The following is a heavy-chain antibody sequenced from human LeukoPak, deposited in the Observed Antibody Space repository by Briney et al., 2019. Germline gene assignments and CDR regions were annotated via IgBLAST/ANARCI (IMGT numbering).Heavy chain of an antibody. J-gene: IGHJ6*03. CDR3: ARCSLRYNWNDHYYYMDV. Sequence: ASVKVSCKASGYTFTSYYMHWVRQAPGQGLEWMGIINPSGGSTSYAQKFQGRVTMTRDMSTSTAYMELSSLRSEDTAVYYCARCSLRYNWNDHYYYMDVWGKGTTVTVSS. CDR2: INPSGGST. CDR1: GYTFTSYY. V-gene: IGHV1-46*01. D-gene: IGHD1-1*01.